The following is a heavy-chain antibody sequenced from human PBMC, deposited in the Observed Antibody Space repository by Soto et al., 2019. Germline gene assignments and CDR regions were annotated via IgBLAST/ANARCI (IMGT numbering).Heavy chain of an antibody. CDR1: GGTFSSYA. CDR2: IIPIFGTA. CDR3: ARGNYDGSGSYYFYYGMDV. V-gene: IGHV1-69*13. Sequence: SVKVSCKASGGTFSSYAISWVRQAPGQGLEWMGGIIPIFGTANYAQKFQGRVTITADESTSTAYMELSSLRSEDTAVYYCARGNYDGSGSYYFYYGMDVWGQGTKVTV. J-gene: IGHJ6*02. D-gene: IGHD3-22*01.